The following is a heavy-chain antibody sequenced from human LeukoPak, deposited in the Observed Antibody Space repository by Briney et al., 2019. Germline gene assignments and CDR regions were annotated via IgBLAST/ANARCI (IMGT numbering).Heavy chain of an antibody. J-gene: IGHJ4*01. CDR3: ARQGPGDNCR. D-gene: IGHD4-23*01. CDR1: GFTLNTND. V-gene: IGHV3-66*02. CDR2: MYPGGSV. Sequence: AGESLRLSCAASGFTLNTNDMNWVRQAPGRGLEWVSLMYPGGSVYYTDSVKGRFTVSRDMSKNMMFLQMNTLRPDDTALYYCARQGPGDNCRWGQGTLVTVSS.